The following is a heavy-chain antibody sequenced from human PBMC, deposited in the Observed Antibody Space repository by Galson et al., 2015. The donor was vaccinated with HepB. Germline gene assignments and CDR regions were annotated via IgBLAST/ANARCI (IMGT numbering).Heavy chain of an antibody. D-gene: IGHD5-12*01. CDR3: ARDLSGYAPGYYYYGMDV. J-gene: IGHJ6*02. V-gene: IGHV1-3*01. CDR2: INAGNGNT. Sequence: SVKVSCKASGYTFTSYAMHWVRQAPGQRLEWMGWINAGNGNTKYSQKFQGRVTITRDTSASTAYMELSSLRSEDTAVYYCARDLSGYAPGYYYYGMDVWGQGTTVTVSS. CDR1: GYTFTSYA.